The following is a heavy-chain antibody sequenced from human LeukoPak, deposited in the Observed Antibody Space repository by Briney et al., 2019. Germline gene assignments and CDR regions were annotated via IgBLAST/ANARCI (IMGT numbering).Heavy chain of an antibody. Sequence: SETLSLTCTVSGGSMNTYYWSWIRQPPGKGLEWIGYIYYSGSTNYNPSLKSRVTISVDTSKNQFSLKLSSVTAADTAVYYCARGRNDVVRGIDYWGQGTLVTVSS. J-gene: IGHJ4*02. D-gene: IGHD1-1*01. CDR1: GGSMNTYY. CDR3: ARGRNDVVRGIDY. V-gene: IGHV4-59*01. CDR2: IYYSGST.